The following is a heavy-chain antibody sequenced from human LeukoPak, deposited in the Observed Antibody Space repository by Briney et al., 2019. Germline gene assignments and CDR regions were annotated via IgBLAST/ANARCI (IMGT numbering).Heavy chain of an antibody. V-gene: IGHV4-34*01. Sequence: PSETLSLTCAVYGGSFSGYYWSWIRQPPGKGLEWIGEINHSGSTNYNPSLKSRVTISVDTSKNQFSLKLSSVTAADTAVYYCARHRVVVVPPARRGEFDYWGQGTLVTVSS. CDR1: GGSFSGYY. J-gene: IGHJ4*02. CDR3: ARHRVVVVPPARRGEFDY. CDR2: INHSGST. D-gene: IGHD2-2*01.